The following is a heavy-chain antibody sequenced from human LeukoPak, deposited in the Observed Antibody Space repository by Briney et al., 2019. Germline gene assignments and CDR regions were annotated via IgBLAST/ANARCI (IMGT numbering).Heavy chain of an antibody. J-gene: IGHJ6*03. CDR3: ANRGVGYYYMDV. Sequence: GGSLRLSCAASGFPFSTYAMTWVRQAPGKGLEWVSSISVSGGSTYYADPAKGRFTISGDNSKNTLYLQMNSLRAEDTAVYYCANRGVGYYYMDVWGKGTTVTVSS. CDR1: GFPFSTYA. V-gene: IGHV3-23*01. CDR2: ISVSGGST. D-gene: IGHD2-15*01.